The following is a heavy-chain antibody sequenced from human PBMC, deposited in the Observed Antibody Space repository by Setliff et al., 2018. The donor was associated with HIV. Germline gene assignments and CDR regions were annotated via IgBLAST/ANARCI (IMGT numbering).Heavy chain of an antibody. CDR2: IIPISGTA. D-gene: IGHD1-1*01. CDR1: GYTFTSYY. CDR3: ANPHDGGAFDV. J-gene: IGHJ3*01. V-gene: IGHV1-69*13. Sequence: ASVKVSCKASGYTFTSYYIHWVRQAPGQGLEWMGRIIPISGTANNAQKFQGRITITADELTSTVYMDLNSLKSEDSAVYYCANPHDGGAFDVWGQGTAVTVSS.